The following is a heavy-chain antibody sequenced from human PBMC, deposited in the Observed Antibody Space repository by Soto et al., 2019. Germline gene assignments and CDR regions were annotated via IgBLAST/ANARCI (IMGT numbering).Heavy chain of an antibody. J-gene: IGHJ3*02. CDR3: ARFPGYSTSWAALDI. V-gene: IGHV4-59*01. CDR1: GASISSYY. D-gene: IGHD1-26*01. CDR2: IFYTGST. Sequence: QVQLQESGPRLVKPSETLSLTCSVSGASISSYYWSWIRQPPGKGLEWIGYIFYTGSTDYNPSLQSRFAISIGASRKDFSLKMTSVTAADTAVYSCARFPGYSTSWAALDIWGQGTLVTVAS.